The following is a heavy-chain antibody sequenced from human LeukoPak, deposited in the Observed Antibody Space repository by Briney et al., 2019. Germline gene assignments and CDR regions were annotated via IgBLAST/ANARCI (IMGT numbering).Heavy chain of an antibody. CDR1: GGSISSYY. CDR2: IYYSGST. CDR3: ARQRSYYCSGGSCYPYYLDY. D-gene: IGHD2-15*01. V-gene: IGHV4-59*08. J-gene: IGHJ4*02. Sequence: TSETLSLTCTVSGGSISSYYWSWIRQPPGKGLEWIGYIYYSGSTNYNPSLKSRVTISVDTSKNQFSLKLSSVTAADTAVYYCARQRSYYCSGGSCYPYYLDYWGQGTLVTVSS.